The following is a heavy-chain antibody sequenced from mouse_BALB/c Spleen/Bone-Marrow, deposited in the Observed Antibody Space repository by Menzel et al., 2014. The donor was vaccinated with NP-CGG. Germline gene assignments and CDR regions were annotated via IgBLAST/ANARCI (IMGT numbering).Heavy chain of an antibody. CDR1: GFTFSNYD. Sequence: EVKLVESGGDLVKPGGSLKLSCAASGFTFSNYDMSWGRQTPEKRLEWVATISSGGYYSYYPDSVKGRFTISRDNAKNTLYLQMSSLRSEGTAMYYCATGDYGAWFACWGQGTLVTVSA. J-gene: IGHJ3*01. V-gene: IGHV5-9-1*01. CDR2: ISSGGYYS. CDR3: ATGDYGAWFAC. D-gene: IGHD2-4*01.